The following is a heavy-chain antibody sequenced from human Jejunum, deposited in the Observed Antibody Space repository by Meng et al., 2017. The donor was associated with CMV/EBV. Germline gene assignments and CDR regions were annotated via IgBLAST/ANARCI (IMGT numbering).Heavy chain of an antibody. Sequence: SISSRCWWSWVRQPPGKGLEWIGKVYHSGSTSYNPALKSRVAISVDKSKNQFSLKLSCVTAADTAVYYCARGGSMIRGVEHDAFDIWGQGTMVTVSS. CDR2: VYHSGST. J-gene: IGHJ3*02. D-gene: IGHD3-10*01. CDR1: SISSRCW. CDR3: ARGGSMIRGVEHDAFDI. V-gene: IGHV4-4*02.